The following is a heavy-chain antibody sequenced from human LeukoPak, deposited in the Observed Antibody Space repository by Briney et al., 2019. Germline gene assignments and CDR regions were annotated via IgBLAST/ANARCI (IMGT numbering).Heavy chain of an antibody. V-gene: IGHV4-39*01. J-gene: IGHJ4*02. Sequence: PSETLSLTCTVSGGSISSSSYYWGWIRQPPGKGLEWIGGIYYSGSTYYNPSLKSRVTISVDTSKNQFSLKLSSVTAADTAVYYCARLRAVVDYWGQGTLVTVSS. CDR2: IYYSGST. CDR3: ARLRAVVDY. CDR1: GGSISSSSYY.